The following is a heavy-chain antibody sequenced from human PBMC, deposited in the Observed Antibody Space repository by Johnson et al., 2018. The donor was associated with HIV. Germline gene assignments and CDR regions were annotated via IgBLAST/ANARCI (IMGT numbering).Heavy chain of an antibody. J-gene: IGHJ3*02. Sequence: VQLVESGGGVVQPGRSLRLSCAASGFTFSSYGMHWVRQAPGKGREWVTVISYDGTNKYYADSVKGRFTISRDNSKNTLYLQMNSLRAEDTAVYYCAKAQAFRGAFDIWGQGTMVIVSS. V-gene: IGHV3-30*18. CDR1: GFTFSSYG. D-gene: IGHD2/OR15-2a*01. CDR2: ISYDGTNK. CDR3: AKAQAFRGAFDI.